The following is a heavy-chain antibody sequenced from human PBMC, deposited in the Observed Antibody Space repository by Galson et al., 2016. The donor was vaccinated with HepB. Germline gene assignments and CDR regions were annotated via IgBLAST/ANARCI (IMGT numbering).Heavy chain of an antibody. D-gene: IGHD1-1*01. CDR1: GDSVSSNSGV. CDR2: TYYRSKWHN. V-gene: IGHV6-1*01. CDR3: ARDSPGNSFFDY. J-gene: IGHJ4*02. Sequence: CAISGDSVSSNSGVWNWIRQSPSRGLEWLGRTYYRSKWHNHYAESVKSRITINPDTSKNQFSLHLNSVTPEDTAVYYCARDSPGNSFFDYWGQGILVTVSS.